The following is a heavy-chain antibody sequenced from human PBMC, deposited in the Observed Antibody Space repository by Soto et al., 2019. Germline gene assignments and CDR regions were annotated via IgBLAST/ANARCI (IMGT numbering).Heavy chain of an antibody. CDR3: ARSFTAGTAGDY. J-gene: IGHJ4*02. Sequence: RGESLKISCNGSGYRFINYWIGWVRQMPGKGLEWMGIINPGDSDTRYSPSFQGQVTISADKSISTAYLQWSSLKASDTAIYFCARSFTAGTAGDYWGQGTLVTVSS. CDR1: GYRFINYW. D-gene: IGHD6-19*01. V-gene: IGHV5-51*01. CDR2: INPGDSDT.